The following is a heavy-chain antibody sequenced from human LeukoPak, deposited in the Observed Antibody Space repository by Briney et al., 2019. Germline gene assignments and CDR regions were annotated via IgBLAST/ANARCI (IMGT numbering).Heavy chain of an antibody. J-gene: IGHJ4*02. D-gene: IGHD4-23*01. CDR2: INPKSGDT. Sequence: ASVKVSCKASGYTFTDYYIHWVRQAPGQGLEWMGRINPKSGDTNYEQKFQGRVTMTRDTSVSTAYMELSGLRSDDTAMYYCARVYYGGKTPSPGGHWGQGTLVTVSS. V-gene: IGHV1-2*02. CDR3: ARVYYGGKTPSPGGH. CDR1: GYTFTDYY.